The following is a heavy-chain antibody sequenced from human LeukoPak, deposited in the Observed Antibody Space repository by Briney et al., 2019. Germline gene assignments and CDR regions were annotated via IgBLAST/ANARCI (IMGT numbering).Heavy chain of an antibody. J-gene: IGHJ5*02. CDR2: IYYSGST. CDR1: GGSISSSSYY. V-gene: IGHV4-39*01. D-gene: IGHD1-26*01. CDR3: ARHREWEQRGVWFDP. Sequence: PSETLSLTCTVSGGSISSSSYYWGWIRQPPGKGLEWIGSIYYSGSTYYNPSLKSRVTISVDTSKNQFSLKLSSVTAADTAVYYCARHREWEQRGVWFDPWGQGTLVTVSS.